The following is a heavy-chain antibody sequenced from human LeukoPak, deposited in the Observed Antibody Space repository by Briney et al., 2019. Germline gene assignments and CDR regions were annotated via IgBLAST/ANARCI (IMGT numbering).Heavy chain of an antibody. CDR2: VDPNSGGT. CDR1: GYTFIDYY. CDR3: ARDSGSSSFTHFDY. J-gene: IGHJ4*02. V-gene: IGHV1-2*02. Sequence: ASVRASCKASGYTFIDYYMHWVRQAPGQGLEWMGWVDPNSGGTNYAQKFQGRVTLTRDTSISTAYMELYRLTSDDTAMYYCARDSGSSSFTHFDYWAQGTLVTVSS. D-gene: IGHD6-13*01.